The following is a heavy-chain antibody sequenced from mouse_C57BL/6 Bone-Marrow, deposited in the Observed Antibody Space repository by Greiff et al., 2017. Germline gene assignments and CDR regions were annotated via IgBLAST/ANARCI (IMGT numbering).Heavy chain of an antibody. Sequence: EVQLVESGGGLVQPGGSLRLSCATSGFTFSDFYMEWVRQPPGKRLEWIAASRNKANDYTTEYRASVKGRFIVSRDTSQSILYLQMNALRAEDTAIYYCARANWDWYFDVWGAGTTVTVSS. D-gene: IGHD4-1*01. CDR1: GFTFSDFY. CDR3: ARANWDWYFDV. CDR2: SRNKANDYTT. V-gene: IGHV7-1*02. J-gene: IGHJ1*01.